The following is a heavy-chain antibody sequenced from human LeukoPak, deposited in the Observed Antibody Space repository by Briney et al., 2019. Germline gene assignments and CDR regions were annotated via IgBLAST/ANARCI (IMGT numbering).Heavy chain of an antibody. Sequence: GGSLRLSCAASGFTFDDYGMSWVRQAPGKGLEWVSGINWNGGSTGYADSVKGRFTISRDNAKNSLYLQINSLRAEDTALYYCARDMPDSSGYSINYMDVWGKGTTVTVSS. V-gene: IGHV3-20*04. CDR3: ARDMPDSSGYSINYMDV. D-gene: IGHD3-22*01. J-gene: IGHJ6*03. CDR2: INWNGGST. CDR1: GFTFDDYG.